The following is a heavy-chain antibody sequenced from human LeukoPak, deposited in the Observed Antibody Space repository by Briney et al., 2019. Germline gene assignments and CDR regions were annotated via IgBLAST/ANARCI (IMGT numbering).Heavy chain of an antibody. Sequence: GASVKVSCKASGYTFTGYYMHWVRQAPGQGLEWMGWINPNSGGTNYAQKFQGRVTMTRDTSISTAYMELSRLRSDDTAVYYCARERFGELLGGNAFDTWGQGTMVTVSS. CDR2: INPNSGGT. D-gene: IGHD3-10*01. CDR1: GYTFTGYY. V-gene: IGHV1-2*02. J-gene: IGHJ3*02. CDR3: ARERFGELLGGNAFDT.